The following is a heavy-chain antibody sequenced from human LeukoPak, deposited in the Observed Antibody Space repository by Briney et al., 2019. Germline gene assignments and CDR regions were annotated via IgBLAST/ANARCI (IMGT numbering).Heavy chain of an antibody. D-gene: IGHD6-19*01. CDR3: ARGLFISVAATDY. CDR2: INPNSGGT. CDR1: GYIFTGYY. V-gene: IGHV1-2*06. Sequence: GASVKVSCKASGYIFTGYYMHWVRQAPGQGLEWMGRINPNSGGTNYAQKFQGRVTMTRDTSISTAYMELSSLRSEDTAVYYCARGLFISVAATDYWGQGTLVTVSS. J-gene: IGHJ4*02.